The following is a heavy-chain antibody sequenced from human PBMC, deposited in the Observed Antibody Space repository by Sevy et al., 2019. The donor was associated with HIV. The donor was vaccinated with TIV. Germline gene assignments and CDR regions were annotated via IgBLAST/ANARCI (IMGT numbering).Heavy chain of an antibody. J-gene: IGHJ4*02. D-gene: IGHD3-3*01. CDR1: GFTFSSYW. CDR2: IKQDGSEK. Sequence: GGSLRLSCAASGFTFSSYWMSWVRQAPGKGLEWVANIKQDGSEKYYVDSVKGRFTISRDNAKNSLYLQMNSLRAEDTAVYYCARPGYYDFWRGYQGYFDYWGQGTLVTVSS. V-gene: IGHV3-7*01. CDR3: ARPGYYDFWRGYQGYFDY.